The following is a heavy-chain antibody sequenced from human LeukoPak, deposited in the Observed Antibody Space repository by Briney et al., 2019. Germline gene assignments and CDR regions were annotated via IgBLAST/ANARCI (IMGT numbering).Heavy chain of an antibody. CDR2: ISYDGSNK. CDR3: ANFGPQKMAVAGGVDY. CDR1: GFTFSSYG. J-gene: IGHJ4*02. Sequence: GGSLRLSCAASGFTFSSYGMHWVRQAPGKGLEWVAVISYDGSNKYYADSVKGRFTISRDNSKNTLYLQLNSLRAEDTAVYYCANFGPQKMAVAGGVDYWGQGTLVTVSS. D-gene: IGHD6-19*01. V-gene: IGHV3-30*18.